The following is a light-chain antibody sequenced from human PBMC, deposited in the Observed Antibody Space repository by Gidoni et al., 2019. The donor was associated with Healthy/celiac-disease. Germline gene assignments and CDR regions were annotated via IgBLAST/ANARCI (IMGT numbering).Light chain of an antibody. V-gene: IGKV3-11*01. CDR2: DAS. J-gene: IGKJ3*01. CDR1: QSVSSY. Sequence: EIVLTQSPATLSLSPGERATLSCGASQSVSSYLAWYQQKPGQAPRLLIYDASNRATGIPARFSGSGSGTDFTLTISSLEPEDFAVYYCQQRSNWPFFTFGPGTKVDIK. CDR3: QQRSNWPFFT.